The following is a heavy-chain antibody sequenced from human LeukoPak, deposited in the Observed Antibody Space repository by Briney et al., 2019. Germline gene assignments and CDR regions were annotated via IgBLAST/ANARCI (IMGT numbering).Heavy chain of an antibody. Sequence: SETLSLTCTVSGGSISSSSYYWGWIRQPPGKGLEWIGEINHSGSTNYNPSLKSRVTISVDTSKNQFSLKLSSVTAADTAVYYCARGRDDYVWGSYRYFYWGQGTLVTVSS. CDR2: INHSGST. CDR1: GGSISSSSYY. D-gene: IGHD3-16*02. J-gene: IGHJ4*02. CDR3: ARGRDDYVWGSYRYFY. V-gene: IGHV4-39*07.